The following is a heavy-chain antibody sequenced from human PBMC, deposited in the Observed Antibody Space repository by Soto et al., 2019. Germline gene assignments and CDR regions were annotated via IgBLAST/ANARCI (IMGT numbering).Heavy chain of an antibody. J-gene: IGHJ6*02. CDR1: GGSISSYY. V-gene: IGHV4-59*01. CDR2: ISYSGST. CDR3: AREGSYNNYYYYAMDV. Sequence: QVQLQESGPGLVKPSETLSLTCTVSGGSISSYYWNWIRQPPGKGLEWIGYISYSGSTNYNPSLESRVTISVDTSKNQFSLKLSSVTAADTAVYYCAREGSYNNYYYYAMDVWGQGTTVTVSS. D-gene: IGHD2-15*01.